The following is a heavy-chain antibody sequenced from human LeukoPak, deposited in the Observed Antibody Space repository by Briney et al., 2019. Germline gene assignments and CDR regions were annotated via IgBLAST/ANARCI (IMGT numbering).Heavy chain of an antibody. J-gene: IGHJ3*02. CDR2: IRYDGSNK. Sequence: GGSLRLSCAASGFTFSSYGMHWVRQAPGKGLEWVAFIRYDGSNKYYADSVKGRFTISRDNSKNTLYLQMNSLRAEDTAVYYCARDSTKDVLDAFDIWGQGTMVTVSS. V-gene: IGHV3-30*02. CDR3: ARDSTKDVLDAFDI. D-gene: IGHD6-6*01. CDR1: GFTFSSYG.